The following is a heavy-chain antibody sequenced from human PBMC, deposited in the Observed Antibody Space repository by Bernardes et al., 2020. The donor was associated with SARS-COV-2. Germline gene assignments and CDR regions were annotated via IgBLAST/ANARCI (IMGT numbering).Heavy chain of an antibody. J-gene: IGHJ4*02. CDR1: GFTFGSSG. V-gene: IGHV3-30*18. D-gene: IGHD6-6*01. Sequence: GGSLRLSCAASGFTFGSSGMHWVRQAPNKGLEWVALISYDGSHKFYADSMKGRFTIYRDKSKNTLYLQMDSLRTEDTAVYSCAKDRHRMGLGALDYWGQGTLVTVSS. CDR2: ISYDGSHK. CDR3: AKDRHRMGLGALDY.